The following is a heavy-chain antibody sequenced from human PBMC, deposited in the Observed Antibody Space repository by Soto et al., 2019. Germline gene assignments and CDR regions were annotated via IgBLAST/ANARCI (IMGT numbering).Heavy chain of an antibody. CDR2: ISDSVDRA. Sequence: PGGSLRLSCAASGFNFATYSMSWVRQAPGKGLEWVAGISDSVDRAYYGDSVKGRFTISRDTSKNMLYLHMNSLRAEDTAIYYCARYTAVADPYYFDYWGQGTLVTVSS. CDR1: GFNFATYS. CDR3: ARYTAVADPYYFDY. D-gene: IGHD6-19*01. V-gene: IGHV3-23*01. J-gene: IGHJ4*02.